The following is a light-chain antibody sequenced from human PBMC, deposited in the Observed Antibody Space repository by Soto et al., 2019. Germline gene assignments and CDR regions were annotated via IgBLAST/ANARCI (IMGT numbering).Light chain of an antibody. J-gene: IGKJ1*01. CDR1: QSVASN. Sequence: EIVMTQSPATLSVSPGQRATLSCRASQSVASNLAWYQQRPGQAPRLLIYGASSRATGIPDRFSGSGSGTEFTLTISSLQSEDLAVYYCQQYKNWPRTFGQGTRWIT. CDR2: GAS. CDR3: QQYKNWPRT. V-gene: IGKV3D-15*01.